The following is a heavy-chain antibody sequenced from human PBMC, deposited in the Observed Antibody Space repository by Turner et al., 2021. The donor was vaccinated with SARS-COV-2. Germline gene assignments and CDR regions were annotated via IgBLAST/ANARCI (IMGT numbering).Heavy chain of an antibody. CDR2: VSGSGGIT. V-gene: IGHV3-23*01. Sequence: EVQLLESGVGLVQPGGSLRLSCAASGFTFSSYAMSWVRQAPGKGLEWVSAVSGSGGITDYADSVKGRFTISRDKSKNTLDLKMNSLRAEDTAVYYCAKGHSGYDLFFDYWGQGTLVTVSS. J-gene: IGHJ4*02. CDR3: AKGHSGYDLFFDY. CDR1: GFTFSSYA. D-gene: IGHD5-12*01.